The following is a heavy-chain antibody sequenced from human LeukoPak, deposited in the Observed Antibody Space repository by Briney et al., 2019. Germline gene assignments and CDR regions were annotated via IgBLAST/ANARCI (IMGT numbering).Heavy chain of an antibody. J-gene: IGHJ4*02. D-gene: IGHD1-1*01. Sequence: HSGGSLRLSCAASGFSISTYSMNWVRQAPGKGLEWVSYIVGSSSTIYYADSVKGRFTISRDNAKNSLYLQMDSLRAEDTAVYYCATDSPETAAFDYWGQGTLVTVSS. CDR1: GFSISTYS. V-gene: IGHV3-48*04. CDR3: ATDSPETAAFDY. CDR2: IVGSSSTI.